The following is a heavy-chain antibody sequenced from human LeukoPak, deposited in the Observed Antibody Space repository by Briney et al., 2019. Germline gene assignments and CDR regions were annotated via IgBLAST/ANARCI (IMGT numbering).Heavy chain of an antibody. Sequence: GGSLRLSCAAPGFTFDDYAMHWVRQAPGKGLERVSGISWNSGSIGYADSVKGRFTISRDNAKNSLYLQMNSLRAEDTALYYCAKVVTGTTLDYYYYMDVWGKGTTVTVSS. CDR2: ISWNSGSI. CDR3: AKVVTGTTLDYYYYMDV. J-gene: IGHJ6*03. D-gene: IGHD1-1*01. CDR1: GFTFDDYA. V-gene: IGHV3-9*01.